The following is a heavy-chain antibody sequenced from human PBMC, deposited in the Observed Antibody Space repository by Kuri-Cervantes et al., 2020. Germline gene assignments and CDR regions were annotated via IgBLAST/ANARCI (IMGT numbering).Heavy chain of an antibody. V-gene: IGHV1-69*05. CDR2: IIPIFGTA. CDR3: ASDGAPGDRDL. J-gene: IGHJ4*02. CDR1: GGTFSSYA. D-gene: IGHD7-27*01. Sequence: SVKVSCKASGGTFSSYAISWVRQAPGQGLEWMGGIIPIFGTANYAQKFQGRVTITTDESTSTTYMELSSLRSEDTAVYYCASDGAPGDRDLWGQGTLVTVSS.